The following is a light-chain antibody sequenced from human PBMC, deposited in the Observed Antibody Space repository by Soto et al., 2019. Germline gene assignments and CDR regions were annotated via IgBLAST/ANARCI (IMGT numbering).Light chain of an antibody. CDR3: SSYTTSSTRV. J-gene: IGLJ1*01. V-gene: IGLV2-14*03. CDR2: DVT. CDR1: SSDVGAYNY. Sequence: QSALTQPASVSGSPGQSITISCTGTSSDVGAYNYVSWYQQYPGKAPKLMIYDVTNRPSGVSNRFSGSKSGNTASLTISGLQAEDGADYYFSSYTTSSTRVFGTGTKLTVL.